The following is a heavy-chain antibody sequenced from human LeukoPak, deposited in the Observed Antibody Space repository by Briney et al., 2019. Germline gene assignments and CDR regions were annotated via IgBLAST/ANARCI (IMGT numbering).Heavy chain of an antibody. CDR1: GFTFSSYW. CDR3: ATQRWGSSPFDY. V-gene: IGHV3-7*01. Sequence: GGSLRLSCVASGFTFSSYWATWVRQAPGKGLEWVANIDPDGSHQYYVDSVKGRFTISKDNAKNSLYLQMNSLRAEDTAVYYCATQRWGSSPFDYWGQGTLVTVSS. D-gene: IGHD6-13*01. CDR2: IDPDGSHQ. J-gene: IGHJ4*02.